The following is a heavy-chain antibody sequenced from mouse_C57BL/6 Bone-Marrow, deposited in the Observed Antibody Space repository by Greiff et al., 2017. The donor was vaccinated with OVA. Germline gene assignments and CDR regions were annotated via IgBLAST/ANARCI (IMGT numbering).Heavy chain of an antibody. CDR1: GFTFSSYG. CDR2: ISSGGSYT. J-gene: IGHJ2*01. CDR3: ARRGYDYLYYFDY. Sequence: VQLKESGGDLVKPGGSLKLSCAASGFTFSSYGMSWVRQTPDKRLEWVATISSGGSYTYYPDSVKGRFTISRDNAKNTLYLQMSSLKSEDTAMYYCARRGYDYLYYFDYWGQGTTLTVSS. D-gene: IGHD2-4*01. V-gene: IGHV5-6*01.